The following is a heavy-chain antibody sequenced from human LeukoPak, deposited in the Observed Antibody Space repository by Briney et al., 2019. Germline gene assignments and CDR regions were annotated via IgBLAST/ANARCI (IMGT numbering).Heavy chain of an antibody. CDR1: GYTFTSYG. J-gene: IGHJ4*02. Sequence: ASVKVSCKASGYTFTSYGISWVRQAPGQGLEWMGWISVSTGNTDYAQKFQGRVTMTTDTSTSTAYMELRSLRSGDTAVYYCARGPTIVGVVTTTDYWGQGTLVTVSS. CDR2: ISVSTGNT. D-gene: IGHD3-3*01. CDR3: ARGPTIVGVVTTTDY. V-gene: IGHV1-18*01.